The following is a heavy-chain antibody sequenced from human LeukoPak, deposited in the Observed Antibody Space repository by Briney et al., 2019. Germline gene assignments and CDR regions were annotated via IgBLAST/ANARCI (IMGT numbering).Heavy chain of an antibody. CDR1: GFTFSSYE. J-gene: IGHJ6*04. V-gene: IGHV3-48*03. CDR2: ISSSGSTI. Sequence: PGGSLRLFCAASGFTFSSYEMNWVRQAPGKGLEWVSYISSSGSTIHYADSVKGRFTISRDNAKNSLYLQMNSLRAEDTAVYYCAELGITMIGGVWGKGTTVTISS. D-gene: IGHD3-10*02. CDR3: AELGITMIGGV.